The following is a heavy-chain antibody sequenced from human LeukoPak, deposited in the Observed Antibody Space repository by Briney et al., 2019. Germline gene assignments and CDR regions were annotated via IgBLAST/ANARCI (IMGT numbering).Heavy chain of an antibody. D-gene: IGHD3-10*01. J-gene: IGHJ4*02. CDR2: INHSGST. CDR1: GGSFSGYY. CDR3: ARGSGSDDY. Sequence: SETLSLTCAVYGGSFSGYYWSWIRQPPGKGLEWIGEINHSGSTNYNPSLESRVTISVDTSKNQFSLKLSSVTAADTAVYYCARGSGSDDYWGQGTLVTVSS. V-gene: IGHV4-34*01.